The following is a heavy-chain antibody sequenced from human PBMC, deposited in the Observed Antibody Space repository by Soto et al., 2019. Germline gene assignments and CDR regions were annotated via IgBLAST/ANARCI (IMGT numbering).Heavy chain of an antibody. Sequence: QAQLVESGVGLVKPGGSLRLSGAASGFIFGDHYMSWIREAPGKGLEWVSYISGSGSSIYYADSVKGRFTISRDNATNSLYLQMNSLGAEDTAVYFCARERGDGGVALDVWGQGTTVTVSS. CDR2: ISGSGSSI. D-gene: IGHD2-21*02. V-gene: IGHV3-11*01. J-gene: IGHJ6*02. CDR3: ARERGDGGVALDV. CDR1: GFIFGDHY.